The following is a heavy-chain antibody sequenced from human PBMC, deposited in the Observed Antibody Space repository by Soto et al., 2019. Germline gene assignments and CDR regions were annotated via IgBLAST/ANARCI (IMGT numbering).Heavy chain of an antibody. CDR2: ISSYYGNT. CDR1: GYTFSDYG. Sequence: ASVKVSCKASGYTFSDYGINWVRQAPGQGLEWVGWISSYYGNTNYAQMLQARVTMTTDTSTSTAYMELRSLRSDDTAVYYCARGDLVTGYYLDYYDMDVWGQGTTVTVSS. D-gene: IGHD3-9*01. J-gene: IGHJ6*02. CDR3: ARGDLVTGYYLDYYDMDV. V-gene: IGHV1-18*01.